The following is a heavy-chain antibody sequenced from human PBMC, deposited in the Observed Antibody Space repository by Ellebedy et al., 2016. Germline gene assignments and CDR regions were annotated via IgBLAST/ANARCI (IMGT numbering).Heavy chain of an antibody. CDR3: RQGHYADL. J-gene: IGHJ4*02. Sequence: GESLKISCVASGFTFRNFFMSWVRQAPGGGLEWISTISGDGDTTFSADSVKGRFTISRDSSKNSVYLRMSNLRVEDTAVYYCRQGHYADLWGQGTLVTVSS. V-gene: IGHV3-23*01. CDR1: GFTFRNFF. D-gene: IGHD4-17*01. CDR2: ISGDGDTT.